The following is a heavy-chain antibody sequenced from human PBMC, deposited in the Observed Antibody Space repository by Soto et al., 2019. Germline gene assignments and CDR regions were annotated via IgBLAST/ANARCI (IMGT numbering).Heavy chain of an antibody. CDR1: GYTFTSYG. J-gene: IGHJ3*02. Sequence: GASVKVSCKASGYTFTSYGISWVRQAPGQGLEWMGWISAYNGNTNYAQKLQGRVTMTTDTSTSTAYMELRSLRSDDTAVYYCARDRKAMIVVAPDAFDIWGQGTMVTVSS. D-gene: IGHD3-22*01. V-gene: IGHV1-18*01. CDR3: ARDRKAMIVVAPDAFDI. CDR2: ISAYNGNT.